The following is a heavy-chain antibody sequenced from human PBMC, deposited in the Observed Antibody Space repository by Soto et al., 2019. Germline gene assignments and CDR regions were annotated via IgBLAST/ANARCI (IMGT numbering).Heavy chain of an antibody. D-gene: IGHD3-3*01. Sequence: QVQLVQSGAEVKKPGASVKVSCKASGYTFTSYGISWVRQAPGQGLEWMGWISAYNGNTNNAQKLQGRVTMTTDTSTRTAYVELRSLRSDDTAVYYCARVALTGDFWSGLYRRNWFDPWGQGTLVTVSS. CDR2: ISAYNGNT. V-gene: IGHV1-18*01. CDR3: ARVALTGDFWSGLYRRNWFDP. J-gene: IGHJ5*02. CDR1: GYTFTSYG.